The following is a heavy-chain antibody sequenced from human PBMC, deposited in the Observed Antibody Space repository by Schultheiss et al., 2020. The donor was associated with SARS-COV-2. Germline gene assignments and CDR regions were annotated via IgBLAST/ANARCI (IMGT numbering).Heavy chain of an antibody. J-gene: IGHJ6*02. CDR3: ARDSYGSGYYGMDV. CDR2: IYSGGST. V-gene: IGHV3-NL1*01. Sequence: GGSLRLSCAASGFTFSSYGMHWVRQAPGKGLEWVSVIYSGGSTYYADSVKGRFTISRDNSKNTLYLQMNSLRAEDTAVYYCARDSYGSGYYGMDVWGQGTTVTVSS. D-gene: IGHD3-10*01. CDR1: GFTFSSYG.